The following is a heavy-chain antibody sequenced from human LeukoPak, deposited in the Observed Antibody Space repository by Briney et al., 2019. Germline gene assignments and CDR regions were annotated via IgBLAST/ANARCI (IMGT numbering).Heavy chain of an antibody. J-gene: IGHJ4*02. CDR2: ISGSGGST. CDR1: GFTFSSYA. V-gene: IGHV3-23*01. Sequence: PGGSLRLSCAASGFTFSSYAMSWVRQAPGKGLEWVSAISGSGGSTYYADSVKGRFTISRDNSKNTLYLQMNSLRAEDTAVYYCAGRHRYCSGGSCDYWGQGTLVTVSS. D-gene: IGHD2-15*01. CDR3: AGRHRYCSGGSCDY.